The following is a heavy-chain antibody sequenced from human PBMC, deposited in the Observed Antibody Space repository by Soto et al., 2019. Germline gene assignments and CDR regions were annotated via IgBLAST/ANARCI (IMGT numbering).Heavy chain of an antibody. CDR3: ARAFIAAAGDYYYYGMDV. CDR2: ISSSSSYI. D-gene: IGHD6-13*01. CDR1: GFTFSSYS. V-gene: IGHV3-21*01. J-gene: IGHJ6*02. Sequence: GSLRLSCAASGFTFSSYSMNWVRQAPGKGLEWVSSISSSSSYIYYADSVKGRFTISRDNAKNSLYLQMNSLRAEDTTVYYCARAFIAAAGDYYYYGMDVWGQGTTVTVSS.